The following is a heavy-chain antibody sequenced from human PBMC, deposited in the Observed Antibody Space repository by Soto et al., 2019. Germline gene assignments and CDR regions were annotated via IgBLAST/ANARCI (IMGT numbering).Heavy chain of an antibody. CDR1: GSTFSSYT. Sequence: QVQLVQSGAEVRKPGSSVKVSCRASGSTFSSYTVNWVRQAPGQGLEWIGRIIPILGTTDYARRFKGRVTITANRTAKTAEMELNSLTSEDTAVYYCARRRYCGADCYSKFYYGMDVWGQGTTVTVSS. V-gene: IGHV1-69*08. J-gene: IGHJ6*02. D-gene: IGHD2-21*02. CDR2: IIPILGTT. CDR3: ARRRYCGADCYSKFYYGMDV.